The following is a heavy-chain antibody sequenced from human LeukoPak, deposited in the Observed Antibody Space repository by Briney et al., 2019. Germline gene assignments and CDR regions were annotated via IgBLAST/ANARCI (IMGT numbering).Heavy chain of an antibody. CDR2: ISAYNGNT. Sequence: ASVKVSCKASGYTFTSYGIGWVRQAPGQGLEWMGWISAYNGNTNYAQKLQGRVTMTTDTSTSTAYMELRSLRSDDTAVYYCARYGSGSYGSYYYYYMDVWGKGTTVTVSS. J-gene: IGHJ6*03. V-gene: IGHV1-18*01. CDR3: ARYGSGSYGSYYYYYMDV. CDR1: GYTFTSYG. D-gene: IGHD3-10*01.